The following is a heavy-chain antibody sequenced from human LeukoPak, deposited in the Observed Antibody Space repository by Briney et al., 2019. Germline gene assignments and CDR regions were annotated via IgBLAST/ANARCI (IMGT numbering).Heavy chain of an antibody. CDR3: ATETTGTPRGVY. CDR2: INPNSGAT. Sequence: ASVKVSCKASGYTFIDYYIHWMRQAPGQGLEWMGRINPNSGATTYAQQFQGRVTMTRDTSITTAYMEVSRLTSDDTAVYYCATETTGTPRGVYWGLGTLVTVSS. CDR1: GYTFIDYY. J-gene: IGHJ4*02. D-gene: IGHD4-17*01. V-gene: IGHV1-2*02.